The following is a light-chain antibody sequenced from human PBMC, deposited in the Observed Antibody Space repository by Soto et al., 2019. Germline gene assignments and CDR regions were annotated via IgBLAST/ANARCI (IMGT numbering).Light chain of an antibody. CDR2: GAS. CDR3: QQYGRSPYT. J-gene: IGKJ2*01. CDR1: QSVSSTY. V-gene: IGKV3-20*01. Sequence: EIVLAQSPGTLCLSPGERATLSCRASQSVSSTYLAWYQQRPGQGPRLLIYGASSRATGIPDRFSGSVSGTDFTLTISRLEPEDFALYYCQQYGRSPYTFGHGPKLEIK.